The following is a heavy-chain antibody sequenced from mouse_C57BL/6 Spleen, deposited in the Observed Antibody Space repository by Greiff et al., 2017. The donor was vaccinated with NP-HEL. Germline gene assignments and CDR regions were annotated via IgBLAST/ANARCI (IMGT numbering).Heavy chain of an antibody. J-gene: IGHJ2*01. CDR1: GYSITSGYY. V-gene: IGHV3-6*01. CDR3: AREEDY. CDR2: ISYDGSH. Sequence: EVKLMESGPGLVKPSQSLSLTCSVTGYSITSGYYWNWIRQFPGNKLEWMGYISYDGSHNYNPSLKNRISITRDTSKNQFFLKLNSVTTEDTATYYCAREEDYWGQGTTLTVSS.